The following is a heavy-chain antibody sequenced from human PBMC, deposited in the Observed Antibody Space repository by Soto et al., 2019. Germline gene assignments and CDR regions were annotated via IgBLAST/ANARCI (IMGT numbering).Heavy chain of an antibody. CDR3: AKGRPMVWGVFSAEFDC. D-gene: IGHD3-10*01. V-gene: IGHV3-30*18. J-gene: IGHJ4*02. CDR2: ISYDGSHI. Sequence: GGSLRLSCAASGFIFSSYGMHWVRQAPGKGLEWVAVISYDGSHISYGDSVKGRFTISRDNSKNTLYLQMNSLRAEDTAVYYCAKGRPMVWGVFSAEFDCWGQGTLVTVSS. CDR1: GFIFSSYG.